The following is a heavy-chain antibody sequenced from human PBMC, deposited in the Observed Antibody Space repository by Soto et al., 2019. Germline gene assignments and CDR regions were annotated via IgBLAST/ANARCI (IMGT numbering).Heavy chain of an antibody. CDR1: GFTFTSSA. V-gene: IGHV1-58*01. CDR2: IVVGSGNT. Sequence: SVKVSCKASGFTFTSSAVQWVRQARGQRLEWIGWIVVGSGNTNYAQKFQERVTITRDMSTSTAYMELSSLRSEDTAVYYCAREYGSYDSSGVLDYWYFGLWGRGTLVTVSS. J-gene: IGHJ2*01. CDR3: AREYGSYDSSGVLDYWYFGL. D-gene: IGHD3-22*01.